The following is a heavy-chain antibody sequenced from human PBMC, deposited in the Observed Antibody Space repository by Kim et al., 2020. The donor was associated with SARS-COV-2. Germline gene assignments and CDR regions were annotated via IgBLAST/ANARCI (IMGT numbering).Heavy chain of an antibody. CDR3: ASPYGYGDYSFDY. V-gene: IGHV3-30*01. Sequence: AHAVEGRFTISRDNSKNTLYLQMNSLRAEDTAVYYCASPYGYGDYSFDYWGQGTLVTVSS. D-gene: IGHD4-17*01. J-gene: IGHJ4*02.